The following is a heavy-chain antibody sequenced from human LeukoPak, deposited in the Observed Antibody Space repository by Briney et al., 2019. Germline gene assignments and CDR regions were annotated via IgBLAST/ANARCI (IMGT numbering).Heavy chain of an antibody. J-gene: IGHJ4*02. D-gene: IGHD1-1*01. CDR1: GFTFNNAW. Sequence: GGSLRLSCAVSGFTFNNAWMNWVRQAPGKGLEWVGRIKSKSDGATTDYAGPVKGRFTISRDDSKKMLYLQMDGLRTEDTAVYYCTTLTTMNVHGDYWGQGTLVTVSS. CDR2: IKSKSDGATT. CDR3: TTLTTMNVHGDY. V-gene: IGHV3-15*01.